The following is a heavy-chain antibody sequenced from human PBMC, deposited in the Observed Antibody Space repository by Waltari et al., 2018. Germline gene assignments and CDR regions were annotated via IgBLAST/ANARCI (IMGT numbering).Heavy chain of an antibody. CDR2: IEQDGSEK. CDR1: GFTLSSFW. Sequence: EVQLVESGGGLVQPGGSLRLSCAASGFTLSSFWMNWVRQTPGKGREWVAGIEQDGSEKYEADSVKGRFTIARDKAKNSLYLQMSSRRAEDTAVYYCATSGWYCFDYWGQGTLVTVSS. V-gene: IGHV3-7*01. D-gene: IGHD6-19*01. J-gene: IGHJ4*02. CDR3: ATSGWYCFDY.